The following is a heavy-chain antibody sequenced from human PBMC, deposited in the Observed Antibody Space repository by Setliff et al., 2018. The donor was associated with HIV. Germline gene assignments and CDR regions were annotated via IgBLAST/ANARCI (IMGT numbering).Heavy chain of an antibody. Sequence: PSETLSLTCSVSGGSLSSGSHYCTWLRQAAGKGLEWIGHFYTSGTTNYNPSLESRVTISVDTSKNQFSLKLSSVTAADAAVYYCGTAMYYYYGLDVWG. CDR1: GGSLSSGSHY. J-gene: IGHJ6*01. V-gene: IGHV4-61*09. D-gene: IGHD2-2*01. CDR2: FYTSGTT. CDR3: GTAMYYYYGLDV.